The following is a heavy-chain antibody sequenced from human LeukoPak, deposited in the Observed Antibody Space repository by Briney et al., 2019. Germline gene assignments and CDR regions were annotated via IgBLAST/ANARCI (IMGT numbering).Heavy chain of an antibody. CDR1: GYTFTGYY. D-gene: IGHD2-15*01. Sequence: ASVKVSCKASGYTFTGYYMHWVRQAPGQGLEWMGWINPNSGGTNYAQKFQGRVTMTRDTSISTAYMELSRLRAEDTAVYYCARSYSGGSPSRWGQGTLVTVSS. V-gene: IGHV1-2*02. CDR3: ARSYSGGSPSR. CDR2: INPNSGGT. J-gene: IGHJ4*02.